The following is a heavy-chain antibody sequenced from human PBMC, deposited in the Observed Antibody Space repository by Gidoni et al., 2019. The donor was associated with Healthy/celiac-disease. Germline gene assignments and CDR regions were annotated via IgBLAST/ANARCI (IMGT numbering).Heavy chain of an antibody. V-gene: IGHV5-51*01. CDR1: GYSVTSYW. CDR3: ARPSEMATIYY. J-gene: IGHJ4*02. D-gene: IGHD5-12*01. Sequence: EVQLVQSGAEVKKPGESRKISCKGSGYSVTSYWIGWVRQMPGKGLEWMWIIYTGDSDTRYSPSFQGQVTISADKSISTAYLQWSSLKASDTSMYYCARPSEMATIYYWGQGTLVTVSS. CDR2: IYTGDSDT.